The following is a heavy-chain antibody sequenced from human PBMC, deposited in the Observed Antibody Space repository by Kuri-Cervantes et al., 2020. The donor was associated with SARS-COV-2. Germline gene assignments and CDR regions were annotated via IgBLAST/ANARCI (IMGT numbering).Heavy chain of an antibody. V-gene: IGHV1-2*02. CDR3: ARSSVGDLGWFDP. Sequence: ASVKVSCKASGYTFTGYYMHWVRQAPGQGLEWMGWINPNSGGTNYAQKFQGRVTMTRDTSISTAYMELSRLRSDDTAVYYCARSSVGDLGWFDPWGQGTLVTVSS. J-gene: IGHJ5*02. D-gene: IGHD3-10*01. CDR1: GYTFTGYY. CDR2: INPNSGGT.